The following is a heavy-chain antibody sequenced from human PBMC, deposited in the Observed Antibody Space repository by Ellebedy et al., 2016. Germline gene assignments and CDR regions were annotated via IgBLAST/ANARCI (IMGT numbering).Heavy chain of an antibody. CDR3: VRGSQFDILSGHLAFDY. V-gene: IGHV3-13*01. CDR1: GFSFRRYD. J-gene: IGHJ4*02. CDR2: IGAAGDT. D-gene: IGHD3-9*01. Sequence: GGSLRLXCAASGFSFRRYDMHWVRQTAGKGLEWVSAIGAAGDTYYSASLKGRFTISKDNAKNSLSLLMNTLTGGDTAVYYCVRGSQFDILSGHLAFDYWGQGALVSVSS.